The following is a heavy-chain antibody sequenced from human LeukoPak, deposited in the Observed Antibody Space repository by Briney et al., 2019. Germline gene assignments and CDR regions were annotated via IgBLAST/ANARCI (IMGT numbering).Heavy chain of an antibody. CDR2: IYYSGST. Sequence: ASETLSLTCTVSGGSISSGGYYWSWIRQHPGKGLEWIGYIYYSGSTYYNPSLKSRITISVDTSENQFSLKLSSVTAADTAVYYCARVRLHTGINTWMVFDYWGQGTLVTVSS. V-gene: IGHV4-31*03. CDR3: ARVRLHTGINTWMVFDY. CDR1: GGSISSGGYY. J-gene: IGHJ4*02. D-gene: IGHD1-14*01.